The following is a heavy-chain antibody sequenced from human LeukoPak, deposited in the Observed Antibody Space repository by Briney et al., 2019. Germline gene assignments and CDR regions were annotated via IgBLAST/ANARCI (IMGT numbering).Heavy chain of an antibody. J-gene: IGHJ5*02. Sequence: ASVRVSCKASGYTFTGYHMHWVRQAPGQGLEWMGWINPNSGGTNYAQNFQGRVTMTRDTSISTAYMERTRLRSDDTAVYYCAIDGEYCAGGGCYVNWFDPWGQGTLVTVSS. CDR2: INPNSGGT. V-gene: IGHV1-2*02. CDR3: AIDGEYCAGGGCYVNWFDP. D-gene: IGHD2-15*01. CDR1: GYTFTGYH.